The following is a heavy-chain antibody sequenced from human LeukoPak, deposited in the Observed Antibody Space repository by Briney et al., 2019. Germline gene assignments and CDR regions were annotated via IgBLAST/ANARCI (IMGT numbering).Heavy chain of an antibody. Sequence: GGSLRLSCAASGFTCSSYAMSSVRQAPGKGLEWVSAINGSGGSTYYADSLKGRFTISRDNSKNTLYLQMNSLRAEDTAVYYCAKGSNYVRGYFDYWGQGTLVTVSS. D-gene: IGHD4-11*01. CDR3: AKGSNYVRGYFDY. J-gene: IGHJ4*02. V-gene: IGHV3-23*01. CDR2: INGSGGST. CDR1: GFTCSSYA.